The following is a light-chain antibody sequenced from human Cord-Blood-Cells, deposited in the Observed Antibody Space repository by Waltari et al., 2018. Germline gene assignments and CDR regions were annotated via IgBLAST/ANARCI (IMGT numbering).Light chain of an antibody. CDR2: GAS. CDR1: QSVSSSY. CDR3: QQYGSSSWA. Sequence: EIVLTQSPGTLSLSPGERATLSCWASQSVSSSYLAWYQQKPGQAPRLLIYGASSRATGIPDRFSGSGSGTDFTLTISRLEPEDFAVYYCQQYGSSSWAFGQGTKVESK. V-gene: IGKV3-20*01. J-gene: IGKJ1*01.